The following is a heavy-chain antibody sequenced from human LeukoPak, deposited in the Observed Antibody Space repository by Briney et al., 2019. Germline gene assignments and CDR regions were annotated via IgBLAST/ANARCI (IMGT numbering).Heavy chain of an antibody. CDR1: GFTFSSYA. CDR3: ARTNYYDSSGYYSPEFDY. D-gene: IGHD3-22*01. V-gene: IGHV3-23*01. J-gene: IGHJ4*02. CDR2: ISGSGGST. Sequence: GSLRLSCAASGFTFSSYAMSWVRQAPGKGLEWVSAISGSGGSTYYADSVKGRFTISRDNSKNTLYLQMNSLRAKDTAVYYCARTNYYDSSGYYSPEFDYWGQGTLVTVSS.